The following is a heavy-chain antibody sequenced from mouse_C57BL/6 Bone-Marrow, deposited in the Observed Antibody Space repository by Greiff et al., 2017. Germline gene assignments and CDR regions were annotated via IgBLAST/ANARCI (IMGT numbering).Heavy chain of an antibody. V-gene: IGHV1-55*01. J-gene: IGHJ1*03. D-gene: IGHD2-5*01. CDR3: ARPYYSNYWYFYV. CDR1: GYTFTSYW. Sequence: VQLQQPGAELVKPGASVKMSCKASGYTFTSYWITWVKQRPGQGLEWIGDIYPGSGSTSYNEKFKSKATLTVDTSSSTAYMQLSSLTSEDSAVYYCARPYYSNYWYFYVWGTGTTVTVSS. CDR2: IYPGSGST.